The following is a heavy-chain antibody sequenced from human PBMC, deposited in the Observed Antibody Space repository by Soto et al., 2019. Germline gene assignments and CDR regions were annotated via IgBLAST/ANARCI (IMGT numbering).Heavy chain of an antibody. CDR3: AKGKPTYYYDSSGYYFDY. D-gene: IGHD3-22*01. V-gene: IGHV3-23*01. Sequence: PGGSLRLSCAASGFTFSSYAMSWVRQAPGKGLEWVSAISGSGGSTYYADSVKGRFTISRDNSKNTLYLQMNSLRAEDTAVYYCAKGKPTYYYDSSGYYFDYWGQGTLVTVSS. CDR2: ISGSGGST. CDR1: GFTFSSYA. J-gene: IGHJ4*02.